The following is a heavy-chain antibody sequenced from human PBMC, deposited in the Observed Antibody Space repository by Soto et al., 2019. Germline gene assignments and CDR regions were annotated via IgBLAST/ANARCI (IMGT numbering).Heavy chain of an antibody. J-gene: IGHJ6*02. D-gene: IGHD1-26*01. CDR2: IYYSGST. CDR3: AGTSGSDSPRVRSGDYYGMDV. CDR1: GGSISSSSYY. V-gene: IGHV4-39*01. Sequence: PSETLSLTCTVSGGSISSSSYYWGWIRQPPGKGLEWIGSIYYSGSTYYNPSLKSRVTISVGTSKNQFSLKLSSVTAADTAVYYCAGTSGSDSPRVRSGDYYGMDVWGQGTTVTVSS.